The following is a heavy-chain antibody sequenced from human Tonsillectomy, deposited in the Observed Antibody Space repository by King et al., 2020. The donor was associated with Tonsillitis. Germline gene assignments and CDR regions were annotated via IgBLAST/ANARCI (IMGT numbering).Heavy chain of an antibody. CDR1: GFTFSSYG. V-gene: IGHV3-30*18. D-gene: IGHD3-16*02. CDR3: AKVQTHVYDYVWGSYQRDFDY. CDR2: ISYDGSNK. Sequence: VQLVESGGGVVQPGRSLRLSCAASGFTFSSYGMHWVRQAPGKGLEWVAVISYDGSNKYYADSVKGRFTISRDNSKNTLYLQMNSLRAEDTAVYYCAKVQTHVYDYVWGSYQRDFDYWGQGTLVTVSS. J-gene: IGHJ4*02.